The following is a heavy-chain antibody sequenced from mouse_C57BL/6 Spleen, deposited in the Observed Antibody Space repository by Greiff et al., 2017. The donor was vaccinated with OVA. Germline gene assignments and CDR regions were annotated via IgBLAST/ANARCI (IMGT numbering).Heavy chain of an antibody. Sequence: QVQLQQSGAELVKPGASVKISCKASGYAFSSYWMNWVKQRPGKGLEWIGQIYPGDGDTNYNGKFKGKATLTADKSSSTAYMQLSSLTSEDSAVYFCAREPYYYGSYYFDYWGQGTTLTVSS. CDR1: GYAFSSYW. CDR2: IYPGDGDT. CDR3: AREPYYYGSYYFDY. D-gene: IGHD1-1*01. J-gene: IGHJ2*01. V-gene: IGHV1-80*01.